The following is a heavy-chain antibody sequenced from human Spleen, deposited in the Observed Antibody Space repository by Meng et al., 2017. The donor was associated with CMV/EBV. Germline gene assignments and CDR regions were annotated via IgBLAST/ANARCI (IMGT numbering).Heavy chain of an antibody. D-gene: IGHD1-1*01. Sequence: GGSLRLSCAASGFTFSSYVMHWVRQAPGKGLEWVAVISYDGSNKYYADSVKGRFTISRDNSKNTLYLQMNSLRAEDTAVYYCARGGVWNSIGDWFDPWGQGTLVTVSS. CDR3: ARGGVWNSIGDWFDP. V-gene: IGHV3-30*04. CDR2: ISYDGSNK. CDR1: GFTFSSYV. J-gene: IGHJ5*02.